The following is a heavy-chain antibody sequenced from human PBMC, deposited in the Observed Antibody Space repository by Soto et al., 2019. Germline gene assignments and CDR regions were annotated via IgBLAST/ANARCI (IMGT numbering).Heavy chain of an antibody. J-gene: IGHJ5*02. V-gene: IGHV2-5*02. Sequence: SGPTLVQPTETLTLTCTFSGFSLSTPGVGVGWIRQPPGKALEWLALTYWDDDKRYSSSLESRLTLTKDTSKNQVVLTMNNMDPMDTATYYCVHSRSYCYYPSCYQRAGWYNWFDPWGQGALVTVSS. D-gene: IGHD2-2*01. CDR1: GFSLSTPGVG. CDR2: TYWDDDK. CDR3: VHSRSYCYYPSCYQRAGWYNWFDP.